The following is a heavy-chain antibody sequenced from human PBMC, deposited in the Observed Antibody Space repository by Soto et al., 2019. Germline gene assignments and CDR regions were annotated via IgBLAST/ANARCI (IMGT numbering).Heavy chain of an antibody. Sequence: KPSETLSLTCTVSGGSISSYYWSWIRQPPGKGLEWIGYIYYSGSTNYNPSLKSRVTISVDTSKNQFSLKLSSVTAADTAVYYCARETPYCSSTSCYPPDFGHYYYMDVWGKGTTVTVSS. D-gene: IGHD2-2*01. CDR2: IYYSGST. J-gene: IGHJ6*03. CDR3: ARETPYCSSTSCYPPDFGHYYYMDV. CDR1: GGSISSYY. V-gene: IGHV4-59*12.